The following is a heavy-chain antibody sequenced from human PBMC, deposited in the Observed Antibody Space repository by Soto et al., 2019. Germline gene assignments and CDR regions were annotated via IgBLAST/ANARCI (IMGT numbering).Heavy chain of an antibody. V-gene: IGHV3-13*01. Sequence: GGSLRLSCAASGFTFSSYDMHWVRQATGKGLEWVSAIGTAGDTYYPGSVKGRFTISRENAKNSLYLQMNSLRAGDTAVYYCASALRYGYNHAHVFAYWGQGTLVTVSS. CDR1: GFTFSSYD. D-gene: IGHD5-12*01. CDR2: IGTAGDT. J-gene: IGHJ4*02. CDR3: ASALRYGYNHAHVFAY.